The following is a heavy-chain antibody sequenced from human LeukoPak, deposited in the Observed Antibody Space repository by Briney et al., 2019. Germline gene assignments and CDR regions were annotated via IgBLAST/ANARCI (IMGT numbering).Heavy chain of an antibody. V-gene: IGHV4-30-4*08. CDR1: GGSISSGDYY. CDR2: IYYSGST. D-gene: IGHD4-11*01. CDR3: ARDPAAYSNDAHDFDY. Sequence: SETLSLTCTVSGGSISSGDYYWSWIRQPPGRGLEWIGYIYYSGSTYYNPSLKSRVTISVDTSKNQFSLKLSSVTAADTAVYYCARDPAAYSNDAHDFDYWGQGTLVTVSS. J-gene: IGHJ4*02.